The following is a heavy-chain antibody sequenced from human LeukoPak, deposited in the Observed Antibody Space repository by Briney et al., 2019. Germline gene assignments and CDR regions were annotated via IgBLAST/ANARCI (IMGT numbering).Heavy chain of an antibody. CDR3: ARHDSSGYYLEY. Sequence: SETLSLTCAVYGGSFGGYYWSWIRQPPGKGLEWIGEINHSGSTNYNPSLKSRVTISVDTSKNQFSLKLSSVTAADTAVYYCARHDSSGYYLEYWGQGTLVTVSS. CDR2: INHSGST. J-gene: IGHJ4*02. D-gene: IGHD3-22*01. CDR1: GGSFGGYY. V-gene: IGHV4-34*01.